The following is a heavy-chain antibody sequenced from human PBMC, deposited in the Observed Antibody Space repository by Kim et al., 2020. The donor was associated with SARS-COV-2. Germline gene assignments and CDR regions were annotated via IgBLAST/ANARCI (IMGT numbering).Heavy chain of an antibody. CDR3: VRGTWGAG. D-gene: IGHD3-16*01. V-gene: IGHV3-7*05. J-gene: IGHJ4*02. Sequence: GGSLRLSCAASGFTFTSEWMTWVRQAPGKGLEWVAHIKPDGSDEYYVDSVKGRFTISRDNVKNSLSLQMNSLGVEDTAVFYCVRGTWGAGWGQGTLVTVSS. CDR1: GFTFTSEW. CDR2: IKPDGSDE.